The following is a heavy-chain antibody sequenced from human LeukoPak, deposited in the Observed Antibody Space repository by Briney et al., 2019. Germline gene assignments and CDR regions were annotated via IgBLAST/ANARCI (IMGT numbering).Heavy chain of an antibody. CDR1: GFTFSSYA. CDR2: INGGGADT. CDR3: ARQGYSYDHYRWFDP. D-gene: IGHD5-12*01. V-gene: IGHV3-23*01. J-gene: IGHJ5*02. Sequence: GGSLRLSCTVSGFTFSSYAMAWVRQAPGKGLQWVAAINGGGADTHHATSVVSRFTISRDNSKNTLYLQMNSLRVEDTAVYYCARQGYSYDHYRWFDPWGQGTLVTVSS.